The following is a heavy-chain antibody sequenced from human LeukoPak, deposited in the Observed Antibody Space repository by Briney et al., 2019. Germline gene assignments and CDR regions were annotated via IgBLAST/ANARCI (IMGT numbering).Heavy chain of an antibody. CDR3: ARVRYYYDRSLDY. D-gene: IGHD3-22*01. V-gene: IGHV1-8*03. J-gene: IGHJ4*02. CDR1: GYTFTSYD. CDR2: MNPNSGNT. Sequence: ASVKVSCKASGYTFTSYDINWVRQATGQGLEWMGWMNPNSGNTGYAQKFQGRVTITRNTSISTAYMELSSLRSEDTAVYYCARVRYYYDRSLDYWGQGTLVTVSS.